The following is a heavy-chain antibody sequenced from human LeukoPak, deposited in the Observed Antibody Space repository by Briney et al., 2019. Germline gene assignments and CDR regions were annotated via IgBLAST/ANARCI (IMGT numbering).Heavy chain of an antibody. Sequence: GGSLRLSCAASGFTFSDYNMHWVRQAPGKGLDLVALMSPDGNKKYYADSVKGRFTISRDNSKNTLDLQLNSLRAEDTAVYYCARDLIGRYTFDYCGQGTLVTVSS. CDR2: MSPDGNKK. J-gene: IGHJ4*02. D-gene: IGHD3-10*01. CDR1: GFTFSDYN. CDR3: ARDLIGRYTFDY. V-gene: IGHV3-30-3*01.